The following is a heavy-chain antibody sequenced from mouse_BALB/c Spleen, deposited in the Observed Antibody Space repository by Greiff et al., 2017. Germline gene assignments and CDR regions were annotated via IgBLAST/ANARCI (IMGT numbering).Heavy chain of an antibody. CDR1: GFTFSSFG. D-gene: IGHD1-1*01. V-gene: IGHV5-17*02. J-gene: IGHJ4*01. CDR2: ISSGSSTI. CDR3: ARSITTVAYAMDY. Sequence: EVQGVESGGGLVQPGGSRKLSCAASGFTFSSFGMHWVRQAPEKGLEWVAYISSGSSTIYYADTVKGRFTISRDNPKNTLFLQMTSLRSEDTAMYYCARSITTVAYAMDYWGQGTSVTVSS.